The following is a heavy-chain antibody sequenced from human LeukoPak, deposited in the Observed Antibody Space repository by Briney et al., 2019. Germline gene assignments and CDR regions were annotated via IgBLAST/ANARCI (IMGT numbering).Heavy chain of an antibody. J-gene: IGHJ4*02. CDR3: ARLTNKPLYYFDY. Sequence: SQTLSLTCAISGDSVSSNSAAWNWIRQSPSRGLEWLGRTYYRSKWYNDYAVSVKSRITINPDTSKNQFSLKLSSVTAADTAVYYCARLTNKPLYYFDYWGQGTLVTVSS. V-gene: IGHV6-1*01. D-gene: IGHD2-8*01. CDR2: TYYRSKWYN. CDR1: GDSVSSNSAA.